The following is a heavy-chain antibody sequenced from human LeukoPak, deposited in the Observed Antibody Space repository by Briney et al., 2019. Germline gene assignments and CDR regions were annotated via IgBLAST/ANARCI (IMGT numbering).Heavy chain of an antibody. D-gene: IGHD4-17*01. V-gene: IGHV3-30*02. Sequence: GGSLRLSCAASGFTFISYGMHWVRQAPGKGLEWVAFIRNDGSNKYYADSVKGRFTISRDNSKNTLYLQMNSLRAEDTAVYYCAKLLSDSGRFLYWGQGTLVTVSS. J-gene: IGHJ4*02. CDR1: GFTFISYG. CDR2: IRNDGSNK. CDR3: AKLLSDSGRFLY.